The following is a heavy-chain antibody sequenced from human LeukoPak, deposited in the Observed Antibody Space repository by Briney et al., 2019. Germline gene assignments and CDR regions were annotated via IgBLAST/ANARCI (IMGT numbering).Heavy chain of an antibody. J-gene: IGHJ5*02. CDR2: IYDSGST. CDR1: GCTISSYY. Sequence: TETLSLTCTVSGCTISSYYWSWVRQPPGKGLEWIGYIYDSGSTTYNPSSKSPVTIPVDQSKYQFSLKLRSATAADTAVYYFARSLRNLFDPWGQGTLVTVSS. V-gene: IGHV4-59*01. CDR3: ARSLRNLFDP.